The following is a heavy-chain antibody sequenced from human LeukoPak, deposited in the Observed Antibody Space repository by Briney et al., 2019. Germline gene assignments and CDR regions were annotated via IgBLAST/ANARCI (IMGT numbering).Heavy chain of an antibody. D-gene: IGHD4-17*01. CDR1: GFTFSSYG. J-gene: IGHJ4*02. V-gene: IGHV3-33*01. CDR3: ARDPDDYGDYSYFDF. CDR2: IWYDGSNK. Sequence: GRSLRLSCAASGFTFSSYGMHWVRQAPGKGLEWVAVIWYDGSNKYYADSVKGRFTISRDNSKNTLFLQMNSLRAEDTAVYYCARDPDDYGDYSYFDFWGQGTLVTVSS.